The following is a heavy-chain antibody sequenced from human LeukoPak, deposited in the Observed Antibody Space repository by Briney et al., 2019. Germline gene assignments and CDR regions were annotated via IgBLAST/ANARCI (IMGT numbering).Heavy chain of an antibody. CDR1: GGSFSGYY. CDR3: ARALMTLVRGVPRTTWFHP. J-gene: IGHJ5*02. D-gene: IGHD3-10*01. CDR2: INESGTT. V-gene: IGHV4-34*01. Sequence: PSETLSLTCAVFGGSFSGYYWTWVRQAPGQGLEWVGEINESGTTNYNASLNNRVTISVDTSKNQFSLKPTSLTAADTAVFYCARALMTLVRGVPRTTWFHPWGQGTLVTVSS.